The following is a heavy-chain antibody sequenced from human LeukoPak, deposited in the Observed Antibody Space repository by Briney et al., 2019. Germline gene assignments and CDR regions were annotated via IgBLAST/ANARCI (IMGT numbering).Heavy chain of an antibody. CDR1: GFTFSDYY. CDR2: ISSSSSYT. V-gene: IGHV3-11*06. CDR3: TRSPSLGGSYWGSDS. D-gene: IGHD1-26*01. J-gene: IGHJ4*02. Sequence: GGSLRLSCAASGFTFSDYYMSWLRQAPGKGLEWVSYISSSSSYTNYADSVKGRFTISRDNAKNSLYLQMNSLRADDTAVYYCTRSPSLGGSYWGSDSWGQGTLVTVSS.